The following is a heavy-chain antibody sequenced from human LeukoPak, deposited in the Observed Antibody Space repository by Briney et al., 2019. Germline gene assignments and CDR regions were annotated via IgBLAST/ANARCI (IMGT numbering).Heavy chain of an antibody. CDR3: ARATTVVTPHYFDY. CDR1: GGSISSYY. V-gene: IGHV4-59*01. Sequence: SETLSLTCTVSGGSISSYYWSWIRQPPGKGLEWIGYIYYSGSTNYNPSLKSRVTISVDTSKNQFSLKLSSVTAADTAVYYCARATTVVTPHYFDYWGQGTLVTVSS. J-gene: IGHJ4*02. D-gene: IGHD4-23*01. CDR2: IYYSGST.